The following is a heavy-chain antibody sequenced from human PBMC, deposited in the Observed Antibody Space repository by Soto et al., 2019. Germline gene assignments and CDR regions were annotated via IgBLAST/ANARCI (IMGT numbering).Heavy chain of an antibody. J-gene: IGHJ4*02. V-gene: IGHV4-4*02. Sequence: QVQLQESGPGLVKPSETLSLTCAVSGDSINTNNWWSWVRQPPGRGLEWIGDIFHTGSTNYNPSSKSRVTIPADRSKSQLSLRLNSVTAADTAVYFCARDTHWGLGDWGQGTLVIVSS. CDR1: GDSINTNNW. D-gene: IGHD7-27*01. CDR2: IFHTGST. CDR3: ARDTHWGLGD.